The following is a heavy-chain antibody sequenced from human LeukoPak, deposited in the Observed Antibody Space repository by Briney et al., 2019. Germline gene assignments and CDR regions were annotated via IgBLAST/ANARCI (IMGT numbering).Heavy chain of an antibody. CDR1: GFTFISYW. CDR3: ARGVPAAGGYYDY. V-gene: IGHV3-7*03. CDR2: IKEDGSEK. D-gene: IGHD2-2*01. J-gene: IGHJ4*02. Sequence: PGGSPRLSCAASGFTFISYWMSWVRQAPGKGLEWVANIKEDGSEKYYVDSVKGRFTISRDNTKNSLYLQMNSLRAEDTAVYYCARGVPAAGGYYDYWGQGTLVTVSS.